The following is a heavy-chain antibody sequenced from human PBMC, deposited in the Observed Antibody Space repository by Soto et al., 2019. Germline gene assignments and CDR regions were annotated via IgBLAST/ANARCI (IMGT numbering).Heavy chain of an antibody. CDR1: GYTFTSYA. Sequence: ASVTVSCQASGYTFTSYAMHWVRQAPGQRLEWMGWISAYNGNTNYAQKLQGRVTLSVDTSKNQFALKLSSVTAAETAVYYCARHGITGSYYDAFDIWGQGTMVTVSS. D-gene: IGHD1-26*01. V-gene: IGHV1-3*01. CDR3: ARHGITGSYYDAFDI. CDR2: ISAYNGNT. J-gene: IGHJ3*02.